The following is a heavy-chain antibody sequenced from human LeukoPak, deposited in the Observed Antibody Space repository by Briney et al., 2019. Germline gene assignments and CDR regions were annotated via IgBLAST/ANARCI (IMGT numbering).Heavy chain of an antibody. CDR2: IDYNGIT. Sequence: SETLSLTCTVSRGPIRTSSYYWGWIRQPPGKGLEWVGTIDYNGITTYSPSLKNRLTISVGTSKNMFSLGLRSLTAKDTAMYFCAGVSPTTGLYAFDVWGQGTMVTVSS. J-gene: IGHJ3*01. D-gene: IGHD1-1*01. V-gene: IGHV4-39*01. CDR1: RGPIRTSSYY. CDR3: AGVSPTTGLYAFDV.